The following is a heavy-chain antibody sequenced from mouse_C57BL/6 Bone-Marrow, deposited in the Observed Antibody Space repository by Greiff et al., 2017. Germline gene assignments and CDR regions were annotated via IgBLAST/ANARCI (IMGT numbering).Heavy chain of an antibody. V-gene: IGHV1-85*01. J-gene: IGHJ1*03. CDR1: GYTFTSYD. CDR3: ARVEFYASDGDWYIDV. D-gene: IGHD1-1*01. CDR2: IYPRDGST. Sequence: VQLQQSGPELVKPGASVKLSCKASGYTFTSYDINWVKQRPGQGLEWIGWIYPRDGSTKYNEKFKGKATLTVNTSSITAYMELHSLTTEDSAVYVGARVEFYASDGDWYIDVWGTGTAVTVSS.